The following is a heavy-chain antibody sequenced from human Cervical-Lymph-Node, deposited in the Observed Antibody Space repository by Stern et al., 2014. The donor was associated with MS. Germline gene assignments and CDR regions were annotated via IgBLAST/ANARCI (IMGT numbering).Heavy chain of an antibody. Sequence: QVQLVQSGGGVVQPGRSLRLSCAASGFSFSRYAMHWVRQAPGKGLEWVALIWYDGSNPYYADSVTGRFTISRDNFKNTLYLQTNSLRAEDTAVYYCASAYSSSHYYFDYWGQGTLVTVSS. J-gene: IGHJ4*02. CDR3: ASAYSSSHYYFDY. CDR2: IWYDGSNP. V-gene: IGHV3-33*01. CDR1: GFSFSRYA. D-gene: IGHD6-13*01.